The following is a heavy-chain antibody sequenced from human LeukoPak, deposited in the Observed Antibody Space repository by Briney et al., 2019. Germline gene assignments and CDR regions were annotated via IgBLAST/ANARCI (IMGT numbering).Heavy chain of an antibody. J-gene: IGHJ4*02. CDR1: GFTFSGSN. Sequence: GGSLRLSCAASGFTFSGSNMHWVRQTSGKGLEWVSAISGSGGSTYYADSVKGRFTISRDNSKNTLYLQMNSLRAEDTAVYYCATMIVVVITRDNDWGQGTLVTVSS. CDR2: ISGSGGST. D-gene: IGHD3-22*01. V-gene: IGHV3-23*01. CDR3: ATMIVVVITRDND.